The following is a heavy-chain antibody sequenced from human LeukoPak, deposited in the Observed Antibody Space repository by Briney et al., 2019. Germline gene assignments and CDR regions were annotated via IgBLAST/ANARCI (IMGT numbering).Heavy chain of an antibody. CDR1: GYTFTGYY. CDR2: INPNSGGT. Sequence: ASVKVSCKASGYTFTGYYMHWVRQAPGQGLEWMGRINPNSGGTNYAQKFQGRVTMTRDASISTAYMELSRLRSDDTAVYYCARDRDYYDSPDAFDIWGLGTMVTVSS. V-gene: IGHV1-2*06. CDR3: ARDRDYYDSPDAFDI. D-gene: IGHD3-22*01. J-gene: IGHJ3*02.